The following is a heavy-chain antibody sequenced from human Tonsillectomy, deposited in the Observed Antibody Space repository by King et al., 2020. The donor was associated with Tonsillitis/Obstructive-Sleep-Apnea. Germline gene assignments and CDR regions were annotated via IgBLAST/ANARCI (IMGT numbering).Heavy chain of an antibody. CDR1: GGSFSSYA. J-gene: IGHJ5*02. V-gene: IGHV1-69*10. D-gene: IGHD3-3*01. CDR3: ARGFTDYDFWSGYWFDP. CDR2: IIPVLGQA. Sequence: VQLVQSGAEVKKPGSSVKVSCKASGGSFSSYAISWVRQAPGRGLEWMGGIIPVLGQAHYAQNFQGRVTITADTSTTTAYMELSSLRSEDTAVYYCARGFTDYDFWSGYWFDPWGQGTLVTVSS.